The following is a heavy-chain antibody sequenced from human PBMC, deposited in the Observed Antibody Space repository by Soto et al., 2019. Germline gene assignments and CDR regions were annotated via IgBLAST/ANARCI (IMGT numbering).Heavy chain of an antibody. CDR3: ARVTLGYQFDY. Sequence: SETLSLTCTVSGGSISSYYWSWIRQPPGKGLEWVGYIYYSGSTNYNPSLKSRVTISVDTSKNQFSLKLSSVTAADTAVYYCARVTLGYQFDYWGQGTLVTVSS. V-gene: IGHV4-59*01. D-gene: IGHD3-16*02. J-gene: IGHJ4*02. CDR1: GGSISSYY. CDR2: IYYSGST.